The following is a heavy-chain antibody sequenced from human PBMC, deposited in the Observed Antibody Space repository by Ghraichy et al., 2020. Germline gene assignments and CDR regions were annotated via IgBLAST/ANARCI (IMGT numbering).Heavy chain of an antibody. J-gene: IGHJ4*02. CDR2: ISANGGKT. Sequence: GGSLRLSCAASGFTFSSYVMTWVRQAPAKGLEWVSAISANGGKTDYADSVKGRFTISRDNSKNTLYLQMNSLRGEDTAVYYCAKDLRSSAYDYGGFDYWGQGTPVTVSS. D-gene: IGHD3-16*01. CDR1: GFTFSSYV. CDR3: AKDLRSSAYDYGGFDY. V-gene: IGHV3-23*01.